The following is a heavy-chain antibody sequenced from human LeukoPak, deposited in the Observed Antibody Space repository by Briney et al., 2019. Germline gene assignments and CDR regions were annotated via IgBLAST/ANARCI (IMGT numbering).Heavy chain of an antibody. V-gene: IGHV3-9*01. Sequence: PGRSLRLSCAASGFTFDDYAMHWVRQAPGKGLEWVSDISWNSGSIGYADSVKGRFTISRDNAKNSLYLQMNSLRAEDTALYYCAKDLVLGGTTGFDYWGQGTLVTVSS. CDR3: AKDLVLGGTTGFDY. D-gene: IGHD3-16*01. J-gene: IGHJ4*02. CDR1: GFTFDDYA. CDR2: ISWNSGSI.